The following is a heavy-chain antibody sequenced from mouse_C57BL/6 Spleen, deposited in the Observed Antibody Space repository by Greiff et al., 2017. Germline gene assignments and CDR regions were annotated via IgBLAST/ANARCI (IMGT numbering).Heavy chain of an antibody. CDR1: GYTFTDYE. CDR2: IDPETGGT. V-gene: IGHV1-15*01. CDR3: TRHDYYGSSYYAMDY. Sequence: QVQLQQSGAELVRPGASVTLSCKASGYTFTDYEMHWVKQTPVHGLEWIGAIDPETGGTAYNQKFKGKAILTADKSSSTAYMELRSLTSEDSAVYYCTRHDYYGSSYYAMDYWGQGTSVTVSS. J-gene: IGHJ4*01. D-gene: IGHD1-1*01.